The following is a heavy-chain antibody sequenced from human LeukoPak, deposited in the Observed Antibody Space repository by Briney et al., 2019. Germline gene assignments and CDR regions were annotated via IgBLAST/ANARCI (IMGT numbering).Heavy chain of an antibody. CDR3: ARGFSGIAFDF. V-gene: IGHV3-74*01. CDR1: GFTFSSYW. Sequence: GGSLRLSCAASGFTFSSYWMHWVRQAPGKGLVWVSRINSDGSNTNYADSVRGRFTISRDNAKNTLSLQMNSLRAEDTAIYYCARGFSGIAFDFWGQGTMVTVSS. J-gene: IGHJ3*01. CDR2: INSDGSNT. D-gene: IGHD6-25*01.